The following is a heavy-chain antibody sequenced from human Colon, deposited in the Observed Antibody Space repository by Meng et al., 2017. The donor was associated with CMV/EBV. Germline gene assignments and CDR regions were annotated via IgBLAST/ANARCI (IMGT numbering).Heavy chain of an antibody. V-gene: IGHV3-23*01. CDR2: ISGTGGNT. CDR1: GFTFSAYA. Sequence: SGFTFSAYAMSWVRQAPGKGLEWVSSISGTGGNTYYADSVKGRFTISRDDSHNTLFLHMNSLRAEDTAVYYCAKAGYYDGSGYYFDYWGQGTLVTVSS. CDR3: AKAGYYDGSGYYFDY. D-gene: IGHD3-22*01. J-gene: IGHJ4*02.